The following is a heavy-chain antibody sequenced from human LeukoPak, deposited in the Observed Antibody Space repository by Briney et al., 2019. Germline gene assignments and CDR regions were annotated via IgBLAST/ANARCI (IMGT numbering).Heavy chain of an antibody. CDR1: GGSFSGYY. Sequence: PSETLSLTCAVYGGSFSGYYWSWIRQPPGKGLEWIGEINHSGSTNYNPSLKSRVTISVDTSKHQFSLKLSSVTAADTAVYYCARGRDDILTGYSDYYGMDVWGQGTTVTVSS. D-gene: IGHD3-9*01. J-gene: IGHJ6*02. CDR2: INHSGST. V-gene: IGHV4-34*01. CDR3: ARGRDDILTGYSDYYGMDV.